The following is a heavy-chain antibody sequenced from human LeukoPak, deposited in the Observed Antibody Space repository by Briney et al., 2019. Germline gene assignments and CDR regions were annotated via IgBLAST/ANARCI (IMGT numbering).Heavy chain of an antibody. Sequence: GGSLRLSCAASGFTFSNYWMTWVRQGPGKGLEWVANIKPGGNEKYYVDSVKGRFTISRGNVKNSLYLQMNSLRAEDTAIYYCATFRFLGTWGQGTMVTVSP. CDR1: GFTFSNYW. CDR3: ATFRFLGT. D-gene: IGHD3-3*01. V-gene: IGHV3-7*03. J-gene: IGHJ3*01. CDR2: IKPGGNEK.